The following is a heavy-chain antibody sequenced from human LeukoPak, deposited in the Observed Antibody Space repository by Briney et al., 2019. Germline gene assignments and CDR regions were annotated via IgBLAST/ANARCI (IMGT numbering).Heavy chain of an antibody. CDR2: INPNGGGT. J-gene: IGHJ4*02. Sequence: ASVKVSCKASGYTFTAYYIHWVRQAPGQGLEWVGWINPNGGGTHYAQNYQGRVTMTRDTSISTAYMEMSRLRYDDTAVYYCAALGVPPLEVDYWGQGTLVTVSS. CDR3: AALGVPPLEVDY. D-gene: IGHD2-8*01. CDR1: GYTFTAYY. V-gene: IGHV1-2*02.